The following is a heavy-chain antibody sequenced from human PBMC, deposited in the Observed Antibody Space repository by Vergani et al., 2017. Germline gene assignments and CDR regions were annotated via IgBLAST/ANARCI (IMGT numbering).Heavy chain of an antibody. Sequence: EVQLVQSGAEVKKPGATMKISCKVSGYTFTDHYMHWVKQAPGKGLEWMGLVDPEDGETIYAEKFKGRVTIAADTSTDTAHLELSSLRYEDTAVYYCARDCPRSGSNSQLCNWGQGTLVTVSS. J-gene: IGHJ4*02. D-gene: IGHD2-15*01. V-gene: IGHV1-69-2*01. CDR1: GYTFTDHY. CDR3: ARDCPRSGSNSQLCN. CDR2: VDPEDGET.